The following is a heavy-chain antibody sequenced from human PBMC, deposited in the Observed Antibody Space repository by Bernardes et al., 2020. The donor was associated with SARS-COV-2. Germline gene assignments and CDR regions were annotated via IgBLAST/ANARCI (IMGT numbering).Heavy chain of an antibody. CDR3: AREGYSFTGARETEYGLDV. CDR2: ISSATSVI. J-gene: IGHJ6*02. CDR1: GFTFSYYK. V-gene: IGHV3-48*02. Sequence: GGSLRLSCAASGFTFSYYKMNWVRQAPGKGLEWVSSISSATSVIYYADSVKGRFTISRDDAKNSLYLQMNSLRDEDTAVYYCAREGYSFTGARETEYGLDVWGQGTTVTVSS. D-gene: IGHD5-18*01.